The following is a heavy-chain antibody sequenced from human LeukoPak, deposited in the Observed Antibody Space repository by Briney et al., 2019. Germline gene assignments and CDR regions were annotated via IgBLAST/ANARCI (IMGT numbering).Heavy chain of an antibody. V-gene: IGHV4-59*01. CDR2: IYYSGST. J-gene: IGHJ5*02. CDR3: ARGGTLKTMVRGVSPWFDP. Sequence: PSETLSLTCTVSGGSISSYYWSWIRQPPGKGLEWIGYIYYSGSTNYNPSLKSRVTISVGTSKNQFSLKLSSVTAADTAVYYCARGGTLKTMVRGVSPWFDPWGQGTLVTVSS. CDR1: GGSISSYY. D-gene: IGHD3-10*01.